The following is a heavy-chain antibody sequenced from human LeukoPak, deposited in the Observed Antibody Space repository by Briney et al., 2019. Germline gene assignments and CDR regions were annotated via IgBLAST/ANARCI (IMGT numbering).Heavy chain of an antibody. J-gene: IGHJ4*02. CDR1: GYRFTSYW. V-gene: IGHV5-10-1*01. D-gene: IGHD4-17*01. CDR2: IDPSDSYT. CDR3: ARHAGGDYYFDY. Sequence: GESLKISCKGSGYRFTSYWISWVRQMPGKGLEWMGRIDPSDSYTNYSPSFQGHVTISADKSISTAYLQWSSLKASDTAMYYCARHAGGDYYFDYWGQGTLVTVSS.